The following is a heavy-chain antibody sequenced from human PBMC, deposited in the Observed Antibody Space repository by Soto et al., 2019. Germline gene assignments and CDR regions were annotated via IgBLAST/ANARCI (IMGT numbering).Heavy chain of an antibody. Sequence: EVQVVESGGGLVQPGGSLRLSCAASGFTFSRYDMHWVRQATGRGLEWVSGIGTSGDTYYAGSVKGRFTISRENAKNSVYLQMNSLRAGDTAVYSCARGARGFDPWGQGTLVAVSS. CDR3: ARGARGFDP. CDR1: GFTFSRYD. CDR2: IGTSGDT. V-gene: IGHV3-13*04. J-gene: IGHJ5*02.